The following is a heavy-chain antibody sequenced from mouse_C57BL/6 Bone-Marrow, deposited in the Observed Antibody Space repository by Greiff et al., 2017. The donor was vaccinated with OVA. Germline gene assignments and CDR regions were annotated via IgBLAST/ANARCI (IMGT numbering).Heavy chain of an antibody. D-gene: IGHD1-1*01. Sequence: VQLKESGAELARPGASVKLSCKASGYTFTSYGISWVKQRTGQGLEWIGEIYPRSGNTYYNEKFKGKATLTADKSSSTAYMELRSLTSEDSAVYFCFGSSYGGYAMDYWGQGTSVTVSS. CDR1: GYTFTSYG. J-gene: IGHJ4*01. CDR3: FGSSYGGYAMDY. V-gene: IGHV1-81*01. CDR2: IYPRSGNT.